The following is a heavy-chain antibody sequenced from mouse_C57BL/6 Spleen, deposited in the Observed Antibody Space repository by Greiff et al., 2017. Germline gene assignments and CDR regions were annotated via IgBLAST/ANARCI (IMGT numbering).Heavy chain of an antibody. CDR2: ISYDGSN. V-gene: IGHV3-6*01. J-gene: IGHJ2*01. CDR1: GYSITSGYY. D-gene: IGHD3-3*01. Sequence: EVQLQQSGPGLVKPSQSLSLTCSVTGYSITSGYYWNWIRQFPGNKLEWMGYISYDGSNNYNPSLKNRISITRDTSKNQFFLKLNSVTTEDTATYYCARGDWYVDYWGQGTTLTVSS. CDR3: ARGDWYVDY.